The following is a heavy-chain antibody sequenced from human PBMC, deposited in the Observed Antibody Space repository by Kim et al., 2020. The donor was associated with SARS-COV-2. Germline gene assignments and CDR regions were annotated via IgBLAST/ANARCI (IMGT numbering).Heavy chain of an antibody. D-gene: IGHD3-10*01. J-gene: IGHJ4*02. V-gene: IGHV7-4-1*02. Sequence: TYAQGFTGRFVFSLDTAVSTAYLQISSLKAEDTAVYYCARDGSNMGPDYWGQGTLVTVSS. CDR3: ARDGSNMGPDY.